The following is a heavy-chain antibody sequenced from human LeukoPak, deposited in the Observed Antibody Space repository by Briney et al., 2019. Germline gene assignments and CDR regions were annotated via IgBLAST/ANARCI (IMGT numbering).Heavy chain of an antibody. CDR3: ARDRYDFWSGYYKGFDY. CDR2: IYYSGST. D-gene: IGHD3-3*01. J-gene: IGHJ4*02. CDR1: GGSISSSSYY. V-gene: IGHV4-39*07. Sequence: SETLSLTCTVSGGSISSSSYYWGWIRQPPGKGLEWIGSIYYSGSTYYNPSLKSRVTISVDTSKNQFSLKLSSVTAADTAVYYCARDRYDFWSGYYKGFDYWGQGTLVTVSS.